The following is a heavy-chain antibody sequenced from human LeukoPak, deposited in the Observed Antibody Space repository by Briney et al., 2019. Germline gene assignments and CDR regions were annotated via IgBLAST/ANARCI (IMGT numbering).Heavy chain of an antibody. D-gene: IGHD1-26*01. Sequence: SETLSLTCTVSGGSISSGSYYWSWIRQPAGKGLEWIGYIYYSGSTNYNPSLKSRVTISVDTSKNQFSLKLSSVTAADTAVYYCARVTRYIVGANDAFDIWGQGTMVTVSS. CDR1: GGSISSGSYY. V-gene: IGHV4-61*10. CDR3: ARVTRYIVGANDAFDI. J-gene: IGHJ3*02. CDR2: IYYSGST.